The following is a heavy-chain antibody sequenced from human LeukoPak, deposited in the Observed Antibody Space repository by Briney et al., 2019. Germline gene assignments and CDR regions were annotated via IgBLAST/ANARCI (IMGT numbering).Heavy chain of an antibody. Sequence: GGSLRLSCAASGFTFSDYYMSWIRQVPGKGLEWVSYISSSGSTIYYADSVKGRFTISRDNAKNSLYLQMNSLSAEDTAVYYCARENYYDSSGYYSDYWGQGTLVTVSS. CDR1: GFTFSDYY. V-gene: IGHV3-11*01. CDR3: ARENYYDSSGYYSDY. CDR2: ISSSGSTI. D-gene: IGHD3-22*01. J-gene: IGHJ4*02.